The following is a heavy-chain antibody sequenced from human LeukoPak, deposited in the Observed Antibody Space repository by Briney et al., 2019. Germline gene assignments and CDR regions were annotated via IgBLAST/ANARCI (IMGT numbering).Heavy chain of an antibody. CDR2: IYYSGST. CDR3: ARDNYYDNAFDI. D-gene: IGHD3-22*01. Sequence: PSETLSLTCTVSGGSISSYYWSWLRQPPGKGLAWIGHIYYSGSTNYSPSLESRVTISVDTSKNQFSLKLSSVTAADTAVYYCARDNYYDNAFDIWGQGKMVTVSS. CDR1: GGSISSYY. J-gene: IGHJ3*02. V-gene: IGHV4-59*01.